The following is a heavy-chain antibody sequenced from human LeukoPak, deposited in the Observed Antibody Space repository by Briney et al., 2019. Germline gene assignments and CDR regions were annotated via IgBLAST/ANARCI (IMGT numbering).Heavy chain of an antibody. CDR1: GYTFTSYG. J-gene: IGHJ3*02. D-gene: IGHD2-15*01. Sequence: ASVKVSCKASGYTFTSYGISWVRQAPGKELEWVSGISGSGGSTHYADSVKDRFTISRDNSKNTLYLQMNSLRAEDTAVYYCAKETVVVVAATPDDFDIWGQGTMVTVSS. CDR3: AKETVVVVAATPDDFDI. V-gene: IGHV3-23*01. CDR2: ISGSGGST.